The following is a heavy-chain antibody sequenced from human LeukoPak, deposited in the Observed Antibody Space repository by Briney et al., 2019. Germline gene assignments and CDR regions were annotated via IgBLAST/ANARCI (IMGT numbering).Heavy chain of an antibody. V-gene: IGHV4-39*01. J-gene: IGHJ4*02. Sequence: SETLSLTRTVSGGSISSSSYYWGWIRQPPGKGLEWIGSIYYSGSTYYNPSLKSRVTISVDTSKNQFSLKLSSVTAADTAVYYCASAREILRYFDWSGYYFDYWGQGTLVTVSS. CDR3: ASAREILRYFDWSGYYFDY. D-gene: IGHD3-9*01. CDR1: GGSISSSSYY. CDR2: IYYSGST.